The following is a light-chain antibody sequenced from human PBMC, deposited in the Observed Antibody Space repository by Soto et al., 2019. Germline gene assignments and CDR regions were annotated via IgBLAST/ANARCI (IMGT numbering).Light chain of an antibody. CDR3: LLPYTDGWL. CDR2: DTS. V-gene: IGLV7-46*01. Sequence: QAVVTQEPSLTVSPGGTVILTCGSSTGTVTSGHYPYWFQQKPGQAPRTLIYDTSNKQSWTPVRFSGSLLGGKAALTLSGAQPEDEAEYYCLLPYTDGWLFGGGTKVTVL. CDR1: TGTVTSGHY. J-gene: IGLJ3*02.